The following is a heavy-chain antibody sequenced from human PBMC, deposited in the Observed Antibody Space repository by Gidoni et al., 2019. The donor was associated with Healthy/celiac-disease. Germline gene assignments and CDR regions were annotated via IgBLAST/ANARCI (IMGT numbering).Heavy chain of an antibody. CDR3: AKDMTHSSSSGSFFY. D-gene: IGHD6-6*01. J-gene: IGHJ4*02. CDR2: ISWNSGSI. V-gene: IGHV3-9*01. CDR1: GFTFDEYA. Sequence: EVQLVESGGGLVQPGRSLRLSCAASGFTFDEYAMHWVRQAQGKGLEWVSGISWNSGSIGYADSVKGRFTISRDNAKNSLYLQMNSLRAEDTALYYCAKDMTHSSSSGSFFYWGQGTLVTVSS.